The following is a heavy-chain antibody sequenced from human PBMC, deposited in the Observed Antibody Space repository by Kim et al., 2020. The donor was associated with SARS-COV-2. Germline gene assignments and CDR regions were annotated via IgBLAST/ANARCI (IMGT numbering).Heavy chain of an antibody. CDR2: IRWNSGSI. CDR3: AKDLTGEGYYSYMDV. Sequence: GGSLRLSCAASGFTFGGYAMHWVRQAPGKGLEWVSGIRWNSGSIGYADSVKGRFTISRDNAKNSLYLQMNSLRAEDTALYYCAKDLTGEGYYSYMDVWGQGTLVTVSS. CDR1: GFTFGGYA. V-gene: IGHV3-9*01. J-gene: IGHJ6*03. D-gene: IGHD7-27*01.